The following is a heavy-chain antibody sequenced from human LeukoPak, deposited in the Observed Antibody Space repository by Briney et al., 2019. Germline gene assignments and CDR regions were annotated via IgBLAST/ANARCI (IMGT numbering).Heavy chain of an antibody. J-gene: IGHJ4*02. D-gene: IGHD6-19*01. Sequence: ASVTVSCQASGYTFTGYCIHWVRQAPGQGPEWMGWINPKNGGTNYAQNFQGRVTMTRDTSVSTTYMELSRLRSDDTAVYYCARDLGISGWYAPPLGYCDFWGQGTLVTVSS. CDR2: INPKNGGT. CDR3: ARDLGISGWYAPPLGYCDF. CDR1: GYTFTGYC. V-gene: IGHV1-2*02.